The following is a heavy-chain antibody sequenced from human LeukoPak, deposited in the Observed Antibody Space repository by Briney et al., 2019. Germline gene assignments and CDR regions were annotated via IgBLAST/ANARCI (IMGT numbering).Heavy chain of an antibody. CDR2: IYHSGTT. Sequence: SETLSLTCTVSGGSISSDYWSWIRQSPGEGLEWIGYIYHSGTTSYNPPLKSRVTISLDTSKNQFSLKLSSVTAADTAVYYCARGANWGSPDYWGQGTLVTVSS. D-gene: IGHD7-27*01. J-gene: IGHJ4*02. V-gene: IGHV4-59*01. CDR1: GGSISSDY. CDR3: ARGANWGSPDY.